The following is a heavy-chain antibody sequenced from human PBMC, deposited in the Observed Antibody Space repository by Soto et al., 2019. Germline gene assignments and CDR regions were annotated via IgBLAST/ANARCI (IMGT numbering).Heavy chain of an antibody. V-gene: IGHV3-23*01. CDR2: ISGSGGST. D-gene: IGHD2-21*02. CDR1: GFTFSSYA. J-gene: IGHJ6*02. Sequence: GGSLRLSCAASGFTFSSYAMSWVRQAPGKGLEWVSAISGSGGSTYYADSVKGRFTISRDNSKNTLYLQMNSLRAEDTAVYYCAKGREGDSYYYCYGMDVWGQGTTVTVSS. CDR3: AKGREGDSYYYCYGMDV.